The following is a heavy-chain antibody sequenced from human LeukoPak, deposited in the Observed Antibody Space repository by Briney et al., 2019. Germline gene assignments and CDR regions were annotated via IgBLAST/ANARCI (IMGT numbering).Heavy chain of an antibody. D-gene: IGHD6-6*01. CDR3: AKDEGSSSSVCDY. Sequence: PGGSLRLSCAVSGFTFDDYAMHWVRQVPGKGLEWVSGINWNSDSIGYADSVKGRFTTSRDNAKNSLYLQMNSLRAEDTAVYYCAKDEGSSSSVCDYWGQGTLVTVSS. CDR1: GFTFDDYA. CDR2: INWNSDSI. J-gene: IGHJ4*02. V-gene: IGHV3-9*01.